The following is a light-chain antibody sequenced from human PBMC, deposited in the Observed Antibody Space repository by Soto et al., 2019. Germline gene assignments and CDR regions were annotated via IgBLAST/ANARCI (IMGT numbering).Light chain of an antibody. Sequence: SYELTQPPSVSVSPGQTARITCSGDALPKQYAYWYQQKPGQAPVLVIYKDSERPSGIPERFSGSSSGTTVTLTISAVQAEDEADYYCQSADSSVTYVVFGGGTQLTVL. V-gene: IGLV3-25*03. CDR3: QSADSSVTYVV. CDR1: ALPKQY. J-gene: IGLJ2*01. CDR2: KDS.